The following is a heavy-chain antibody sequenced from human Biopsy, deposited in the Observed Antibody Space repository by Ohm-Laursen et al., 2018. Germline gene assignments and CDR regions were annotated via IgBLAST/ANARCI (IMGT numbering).Heavy chain of an antibody. J-gene: IGHJ5*02. D-gene: IGHD5/OR15-5a*01. Sequence: SVKVSCKASGYDFLDFHIHWVRQVPGQGLEWIGHINPHTGVTKYAQKFLDRITMTGDTSISTAYMDLSRLASADTGIYYCARPSGGVSTIGFDPWGQGTLVIVSS. CDR1: GYDFLDFH. V-gene: IGHV1-2*05. CDR3: ARPSGGVSTIGFDP. CDR2: INPHTGVT.